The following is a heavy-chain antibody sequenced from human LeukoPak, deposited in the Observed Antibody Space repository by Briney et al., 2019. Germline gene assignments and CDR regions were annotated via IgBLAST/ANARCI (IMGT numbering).Heavy chain of an antibody. D-gene: IGHD6-6*01. V-gene: IGHV3-23*01. CDR1: GFSFSSYA. Sequence: PGGSLRLSCAASGFSFSSYAMSWVRQAPGKGLEWVSAITDSGGSTYHADSVKGRFTISRDNSKNTLFLQMNSLRVEDTAVYYCAKGSSSSPPYYFDYWGQGTLVTVSS. CDR3: AKGSSSSPPYYFDY. CDR2: ITDSGGST. J-gene: IGHJ4*02.